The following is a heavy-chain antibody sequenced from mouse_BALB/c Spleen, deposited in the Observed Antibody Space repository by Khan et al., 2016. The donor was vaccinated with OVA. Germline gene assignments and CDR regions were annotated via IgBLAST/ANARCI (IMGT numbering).Heavy chain of an antibody. CDR3: ARGGSSGPAWFTY. CDR2: IRYDGNS. D-gene: IGHD3-1*01. J-gene: IGHJ3*01. CDR1: GYSITSGYF. V-gene: IGHV3-6*02. Sequence: EVQLQESGPGLVKPSQSLSLTCSVTGYSITSGYFWNWIRQFPGNNLEWMGYIRYDGNSDYNPSLKNQISITRDTSKNPFFLKLNSVTPEDTATYYCARGGSSGPAWFTYWGQGTLVTVSA.